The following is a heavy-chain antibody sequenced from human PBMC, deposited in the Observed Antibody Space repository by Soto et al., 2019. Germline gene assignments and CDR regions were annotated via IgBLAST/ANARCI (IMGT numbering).Heavy chain of an antibody. J-gene: IGHJ3*02. Sequence: QVQVVESGGGVVRPGRSLRLSCAASGFTLSTYAMHWVRQAPGKGLEWVAVISHDGRNNYYADSVKGRFTISRDNSKSTLSLQMNSLRPEDTAVYYCARDRDEDGGTSDAFDMWGQGTMVTVSS. CDR2: ISHDGRNN. V-gene: IGHV3-30*04. CDR1: GFTLSTYA. CDR3: ARDRDEDGGTSDAFDM. D-gene: IGHD2-15*01.